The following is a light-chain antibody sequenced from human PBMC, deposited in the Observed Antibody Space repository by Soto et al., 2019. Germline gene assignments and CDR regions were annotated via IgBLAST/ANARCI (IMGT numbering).Light chain of an antibody. J-gene: IGKJ1*01. Sequence: DIQMTQSPSSLSASVGDRVTITCRASQSISTYQHKPVKAPELLIYTASTLQSGVPSRFSGSGSGTDFTLSISSLQPADFATYYCQQSCSTHLFGQGTKVEIK. V-gene: IGKV1-39*01. CDR2: TAS. CDR1: QSISTY. CDR3: QQSCSTHL.